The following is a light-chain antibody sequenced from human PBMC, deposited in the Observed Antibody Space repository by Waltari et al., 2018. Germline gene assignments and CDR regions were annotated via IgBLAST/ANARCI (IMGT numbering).Light chain of an antibody. V-gene: IGKV1-27*01. CDR1: KHIANY. J-gene: IGKJ4*01. Sequence: DIQMTQSPSSLSASVGHTVTISCRASKHIANYLAWYQVRPGKSPRLLIYVASRLQSGVPSRFSGSGFGTDFTLTIRSPQPEDIATYYCQTYKTVPLTFGGGTKVEIK. CDR3: QTYKTVPLT. CDR2: VAS.